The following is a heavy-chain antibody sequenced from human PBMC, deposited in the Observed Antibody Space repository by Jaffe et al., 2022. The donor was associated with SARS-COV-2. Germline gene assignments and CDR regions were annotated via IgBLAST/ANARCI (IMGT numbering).Heavy chain of an antibody. CDR1: GYTFTGYY. J-gene: IGHJ5*02. Sequence: QVQLVQSGAEVKKPGASVKVSCKASGYTFTGYYMHWVRQAPGQGLEWMGRINPNSGGTNYAQKFQGRVTMTRDTSISTAYMELSRLRSDDTAVYYCAREDDSSGYYFNWFDPWGQGTLVTVSS. CDR2: INPNSGGT. V-gene: IGHV1-2*06. D-gene: IGHD3-22*01. CDR3: AREDDSSGYYFNWFDP.